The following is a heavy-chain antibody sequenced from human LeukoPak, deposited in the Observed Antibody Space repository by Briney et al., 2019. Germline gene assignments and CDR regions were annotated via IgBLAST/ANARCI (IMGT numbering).Heavy chain of an antibody. CDR3: ARRRLAGTRRSHDAFDI. D-gene: IGHD3-16*01. CDR2: IYPGDSDT. J-gene: IGHJ3*02. Sequence: GESLKISCKGSGYSFTSYWIGWVRQMPGKGLEWMGIIYPGDSDTRYSPSFQGQVTISADKSISTAYLQWSSLKASDTVMYYCARRRLAGTRRSHDAFDIWGQGTMVTVSS. CDR1: GYSFTSYW. V-gene: IGHV5-51*01.